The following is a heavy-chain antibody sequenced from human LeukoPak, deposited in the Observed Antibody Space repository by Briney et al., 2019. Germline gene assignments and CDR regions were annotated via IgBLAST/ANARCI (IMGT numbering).Heavy chain of an antibody. J-gene: IGHJ4*02. D-gene: IGHD3-22*01. CDR2: IYPGDSDT. Sequence: GESLKISCKGSGYSFTSYWIGWVRQMPGKGLEWMGLIYPGDSDTRYSPSFQGQVTISADKSISTAYLQWSSLKASDTAMYYCARHRDTYYYDGSAYNSLDYWGQGTLVTVSS. CDR1: GYSFTSYW. V-gene: IGHV5-51*01. CDR3: ARHRDTYYYDGSAYNSLDY.